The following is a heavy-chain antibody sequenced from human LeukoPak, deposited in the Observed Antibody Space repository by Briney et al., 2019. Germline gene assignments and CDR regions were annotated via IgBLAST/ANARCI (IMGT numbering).Heavy chain of an antibody. CDR1: GFTFSSYA. V-gene: IGHV3-30*04. Sequence: GGSLRLSCAASGFTFSSYAMHWVRQAPGKGLEWVAVISYDGSNKYYADSVKGRFTISRDNSKNTLYLQMNSLRAEDTAVYYCARQRYCDSWGQGTLVTVSS. CDR3: ARQRYCDS. D-gene: IGHD3-9*01. CDR2: ISYDGSNK. J-gene: IGHJ4*02.